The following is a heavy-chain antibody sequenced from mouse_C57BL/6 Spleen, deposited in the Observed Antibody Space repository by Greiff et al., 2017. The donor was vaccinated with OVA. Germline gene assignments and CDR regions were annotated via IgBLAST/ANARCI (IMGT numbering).Heavy chain of an antibody. V-gene: IGHV1-54*01. D-gene: IGHD1-1*01. CDR1: GYAFTNYL. J-gene: IGHJ4*01. CDR3: ARPITTDAMDY. CDR2: INPGSGGT. Sequence: VQLQESGAELVRPGTSVKVSCKASGYAFTNYLIEWVKQRPGQGLEWIGVINPGSGGTNYNEKFKGKATLTADKSSSTAYMQLSSLTSEDSAVYFCARPITTDAMDYWGQGTSVTVSS.